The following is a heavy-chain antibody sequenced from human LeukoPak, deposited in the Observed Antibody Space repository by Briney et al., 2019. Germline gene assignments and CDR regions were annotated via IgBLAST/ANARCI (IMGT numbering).Heavy chain of an antibody. J-gene: IGHJ3*02. V-gene: IGHV3-15*01. Sequence: GGSLRLSCAASGFTFSNAWMSWVRQAPGKGLEWVGRIKSKTDGGTTDYAAPVKGRFTISRDDSKNTLYLQMNSLKTEDTAVYYCTKGWELLGYAFDIWGQGTMVTVSS. CDR1: GFTFSNAW. D-gene: IGHD1-26*01. CDR3: TKGWELLGYAFDI. CDR2: IKSKTDGGTT.